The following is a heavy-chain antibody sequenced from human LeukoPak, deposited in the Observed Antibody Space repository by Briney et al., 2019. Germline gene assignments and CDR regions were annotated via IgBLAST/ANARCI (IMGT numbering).Heavy chain of an antibody. D-gene: IGHD1-1*01. V-gene: IGHV4-39*01. CDR2: IHYSGSA. Sequence: SETLSLTCTVSGGSISSTSCFWGWIRQPPGKGLEWIGSIHYSGSAYYNASLNSRVTISVDTSKNQFSLKLSSVSAADTSVYYCARGASTGGGGHAAFDIRGHGTMVTVS. J-gene: IGHJ3*02. CDR3: ARGASTGGGGHAAFDI. CDR1: GGSISSTSCF.